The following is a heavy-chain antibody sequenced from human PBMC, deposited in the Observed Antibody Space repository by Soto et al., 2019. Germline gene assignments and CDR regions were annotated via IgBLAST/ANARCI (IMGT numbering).Heavy chain of an antibody. CDR2: IDWDDDK. CDR1: GFSLSTSGMS. V-gene: IGHV2-70*13. CDR3: ARAYMTTVTTLDY. Sequence: SGPTLVNPTQTLTLTCTFSGFSLSTSGMSVSWIRQPPGKALEWLALIDWDDDKYYNTSLKTRLTISKATSKNQVVLTMTTMDTVDKASYSCARAYMTTVTTLDYWGQGTMVTVSS. J-gene: IGHJ4*02. D-gene: IGHD4-17*01.